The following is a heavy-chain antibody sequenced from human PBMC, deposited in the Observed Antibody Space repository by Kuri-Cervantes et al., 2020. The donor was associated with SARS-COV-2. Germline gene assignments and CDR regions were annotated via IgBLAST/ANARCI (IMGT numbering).Heavy chain of an antibody. V-gene: IGHV4-34*01. D-gene: IGHD3-10*01. CDR3: AREEGTGRAFDI. CDR1: GESFSGYY. J-gene: IGHJ3*02. Sequence: SQTLSLTCAFYGESFSGYYWNWIRQSPGKGLEWIGEVNHRGSTNYNPSLKSRVTISVDTSSKQFSLHLGSVTAADTAVYYCAREEGTGRAFDIWGQGTMVTVSS. CDR2: VNHRGST.